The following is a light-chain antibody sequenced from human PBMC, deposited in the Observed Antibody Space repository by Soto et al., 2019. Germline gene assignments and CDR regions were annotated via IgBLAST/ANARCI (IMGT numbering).Light chain of an antibody. CDR2: DAS. CDR3: QQYNNWPQT. Sequence: EILLTQSPGTLSLSPGEIATLSCRASQSVSSSYLAWYQQKPGQAPRLLIYDASTRATGIPARFSGSGSGTDFTLTISSLQSEDFAVYHCQQYNNWPQTFGHGTKVDIK. CDR1: QSVSSSY. V-gene: IGKV3-15*01. J-gene: IGKJ1*01.